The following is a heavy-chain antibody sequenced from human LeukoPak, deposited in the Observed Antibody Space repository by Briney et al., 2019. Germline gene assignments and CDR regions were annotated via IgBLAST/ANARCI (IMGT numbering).Heavy chain of an antibody. V-gene: IGHV4-59*01. CDR3: ARGSSSPWSSQNFDY. D-gene: IGHD6-13*01. J-gene: IGHJ4*02. CDR2: IYYSGST. Sequence: SETLSLTCTVSGGSISSYYWSWIRQPPGKGLEWIGYIYYSGSTNYNPSLKSRVTISVDTSKNQFSLRLSSVTAADTAVYYCARGSSSPWSSQNFDYWGQGTLVTVSS. CDR1: GGSISSYY.